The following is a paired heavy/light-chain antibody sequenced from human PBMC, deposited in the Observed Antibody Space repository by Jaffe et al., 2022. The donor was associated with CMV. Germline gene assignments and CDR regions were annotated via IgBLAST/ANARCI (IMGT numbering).Heavy chain of an antibody. CDR3: ARHVLTGDFWKRDNWFDT. CDR1: GDSISSTRHY. Sequence: QLQLQESGPGLVKPSEPLTLTCSVSGDSISSTRHYWGWVRQPPGRGLEWLGSIYNGGNMYRNPSLISRVTISLDTSRNHFSLKLSSVTAADTAVYYCARHVLTGDFWKRDNWFDTWGQGTLVTVSS. J-gene: IGHJ5*02. D-gene: IGHD3-3*01. V-gene: IGHV4-39*01. CDR2: IYNGGNM.
Light chain of an antibody. CDR2: GAS. J-gene: IGKJ4*01. CDR3: QQSYGTPLT. Sequence: DIQMTQSPSSLSASVGDRVTVTCRASQSISTYLNWYQVKAGKAPKLLLYGASNLQSGVPSRFSGSGSGTEFTLTISSLQPEDFATYYCQQSYGTPLTFGGGTKVGIK. V-gene: IGKV1-39*01. CDR1: QSISTY.